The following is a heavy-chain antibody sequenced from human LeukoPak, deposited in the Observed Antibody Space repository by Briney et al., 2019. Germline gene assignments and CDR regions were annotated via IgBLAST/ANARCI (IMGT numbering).Heavy chain of an antibody. CDR2: INGGGGRT. CDR3: AKDFYDSSGSRYDY. J-gene: IGHJ4*02. V-gene: IGHV3-23*01. CDR1: GFSFSSYA. D-gene: IGHD3-22*01. Sequence: GGSLRLSCTASGFSFSSYAMSWVRQAPGVGLEWVSAINGGGGRTWHADSVRGRFTISRDNSKHTLFMQMNSLRAEDTAVYYCAKDFYDSSGSRYDYWGQGTLVTVSS.